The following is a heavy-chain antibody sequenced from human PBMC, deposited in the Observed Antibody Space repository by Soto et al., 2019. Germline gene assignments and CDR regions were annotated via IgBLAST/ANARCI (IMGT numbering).Heavy chain of an antibody. CDR1: GFTFSSYA. CDR2: ISYDGSNK. J-gene: IGHJ6*02. V-gene: IGHV3-30-3*01. CDR3: ARWSYLLRGSDKYGMDV. Sequence: SGGSLRLSCAASGFTFSSYAMHWVRQAPGKGLEWVAVISYDGSNKYYADSVKGRFTISRDNSKNTLYLQMNSLRAEDTAVYYCARWSYLLRGSDKYGMDVWGQGTTVTVSS. D-gene: IGHD1-26*01.